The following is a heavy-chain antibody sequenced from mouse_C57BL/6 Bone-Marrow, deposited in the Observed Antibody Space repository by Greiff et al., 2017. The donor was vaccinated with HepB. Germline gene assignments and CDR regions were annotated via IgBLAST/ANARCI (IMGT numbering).Heavy chain of an antibody. V-gene: IGHV1-52*01. J-gene: IGHJ2*01. CDR1: GYTFTSYW. D-gene: IGHD2-3*01. Sequence: VKLLESGAELVRPGSSVKLSCKASGYTFTSYWMHWVKQRPIQGLEWIGNIDPSDSETHYNQKFKDKATLTVDKSSSTAYMQLSSLTSEDSAVYYCAREDDGYLYYFDYWGQGTTLTVSS. CDR3: AREDDGYLYYFDY. CDR2: IDPSDSET.